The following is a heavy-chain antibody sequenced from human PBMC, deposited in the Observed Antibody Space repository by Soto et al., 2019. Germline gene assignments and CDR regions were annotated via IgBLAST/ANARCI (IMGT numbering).Heavy chain of an antibody. D-gene: IGHD3-22*01. Sequence: SETLSLTCTVSGGSISSGGYYWSWIRQHPGKGLEWIGYIYYSGSTYYNPSLKSRVTISVDTSKNQFSLKLSSVTAEDTAVYYCAKTGGYYDSSGPLRGFDPWGQGTLVTVSS. CDR3: AKTGGYYDSSGPLRGFDP. J-gene: IGHJ5*02. CDR2: IYYSGST. V-gene: IGHV4-31*03. CDR1: GGSISSGGYY.